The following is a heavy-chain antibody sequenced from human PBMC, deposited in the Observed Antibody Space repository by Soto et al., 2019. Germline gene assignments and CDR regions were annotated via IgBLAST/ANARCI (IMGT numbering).Heavy chain of an antibody. CDR3: AREQIYCSGGSCYPSSGWYGALGYFDY. J-gene: IGHJ4*02. V-gene: IGHV1-18*01. D-gene: IGHD2-15*01. CDR1: GYTFTSYG. Sequence: ASVKVSCKASGYTFTSYGISWVRQAPGQGLEWMGWISAHNRNTNYAQKLQGRVTITADESTSTAYMELSSLRSDDTAVYYCAREQIYCSGGSCYPSSGWYGALGYFDYWGQGTLVTVSS. CDR2: ISAHNRNT.